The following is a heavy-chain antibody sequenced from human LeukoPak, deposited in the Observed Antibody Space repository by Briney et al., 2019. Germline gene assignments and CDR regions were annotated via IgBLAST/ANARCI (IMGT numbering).Heavy chain of an antibody. J-gene: IGHJ1*01. Sequence: SETLSLTCTVSGGSISSSGYYWGWIRQPPGKGLEWIGEINHSGSTNYNPSLKSRVTISVDTSKNQFSLKLSSVTAADTAVYYCARSKDWLEYFQHWGQGTLVTVSS. CDR3: ARSKDWLEYFQH. CDR1: GGSISSSGYY. CDR2: INHSGST. V-gene: IGHV4-39*07. D-gene: IGHD3/OR15-3a*01.